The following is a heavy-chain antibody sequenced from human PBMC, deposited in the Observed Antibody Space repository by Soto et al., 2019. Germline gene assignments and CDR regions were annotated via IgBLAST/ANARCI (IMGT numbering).Heavy chain of an antibody. Sequence: EVQLVESGGGLVQPGRSLRLSCAASGFTFDDYAMHWVRQAPGKGLEWVSGISWNSGRIGYGDSVKSPFTISTNNAKNSLYLQMNSLRAENTALYYCAKGLRFLQWLPSYWYFDLWGRGTLVTVSS. D-gene: IGHD3-3*01. CDR1: GFTFDDYA. V-gene: IGHV3-9*01. CDR2: ISWNSGRI. J-gene: IGHJ2*01. CDR3: AKGLRFLQWLPSYWYFDL.